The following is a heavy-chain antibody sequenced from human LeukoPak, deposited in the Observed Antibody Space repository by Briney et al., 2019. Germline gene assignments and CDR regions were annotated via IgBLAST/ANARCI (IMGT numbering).Heavy chain of an antibody. Sequence: PGRSLRLSCAASGFTFSSDAMTWVRQAPGKGLEWVSAISGSGGNTNYADSVKGRFTISRDNSKNTLYLQMTSLRAEDTAVYYCAKSIRAYYYMDVWGKGTTVTVSS. CDR2: ISGSGGNT. CDR3: AKSIRAYYYMDV. V-gene: IGHV3-23*01. J-gene: IGHJ6*03. CDR1: GFTFSSDA.